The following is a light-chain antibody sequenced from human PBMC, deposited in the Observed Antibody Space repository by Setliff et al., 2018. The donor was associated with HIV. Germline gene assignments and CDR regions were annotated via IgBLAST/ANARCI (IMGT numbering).Light chain of an antibody. V-gene: IGLV2-14*02. CDR3: SSYTTTYTYV. J-gene: IGLJ1*01. CDR2: EVT. Sequence: QSVLTQPASVSGSPGQSITISCTGTSSDVGSYNFVSWYQQHPGKAPKLMIYEVTKRPSGVSSRFSGSKSGNTASLTISGLQTEDEADYYCSSYTTTYTYVFGTGTKVTVL. CDR1: SSDVGSYNF.